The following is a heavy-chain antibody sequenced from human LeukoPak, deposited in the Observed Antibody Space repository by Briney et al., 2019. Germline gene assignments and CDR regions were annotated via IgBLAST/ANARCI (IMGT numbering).Heavy chain of an antibody. CDR3: AIYKWPNLFDP. CDR2: ISYSGST. V-gene: IGHV4-39*07. Sequence: PSETLSLTCAVSGDSITRSSDYWGWIRQSPGKGLEWIGSISYSGSTYYNPSVRSRVTISVDTSKNQFSLNLRSLNAADTAMYYCAIYKWPNLFDPWGQGTLVTVSS. CDR1: GDSITRSSDY. J-gene: IGHJ5*02. D-gene: IGHD1-20*01.